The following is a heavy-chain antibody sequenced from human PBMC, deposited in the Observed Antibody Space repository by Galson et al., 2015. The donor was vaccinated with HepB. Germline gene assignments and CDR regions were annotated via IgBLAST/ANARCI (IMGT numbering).Heavy chain of an antibody. CDR1: GFTFSNYD. D-gene: IGHD2-2*01. CDR3: ASDFIRYCSNMSCQGWFDP. V-gene: IGHV3-33*01. J-gene: IGHJ5*02. Sequence: SLRLSCAASGFTFSNYDMHWVRQAPDKGLEWVAVIWYDGSNKYADSVKGRFTISRDNSKNTLYLQMNSLRAGDTAVYYCASDFIRYCSNMSCQGWFDPWGQGTLVTVSS. CDR2: IWYDGSNK.